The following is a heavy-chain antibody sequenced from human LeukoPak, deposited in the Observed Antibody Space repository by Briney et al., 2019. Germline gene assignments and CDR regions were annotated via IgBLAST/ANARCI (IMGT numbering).Heavy chain of an antibody. CDR2: ISGSGGST. J-gene: IGHJ3*02. CDR3: AKDSGSYISAFDI. V-gene: IGHV3-23*01. CDR1: GFTFSSYA. D-gene: IGHD1-26*01. Sequence: GGSLRLSCAASGFTFSSYAMSWVRQAPGKGLEWVSAISGSGGSTYYADSVKGWFTISRDNSKNTLYLQMNSLRAEDTAVYYCAKDSGSYISAFDIWGQGTMVTVSS.